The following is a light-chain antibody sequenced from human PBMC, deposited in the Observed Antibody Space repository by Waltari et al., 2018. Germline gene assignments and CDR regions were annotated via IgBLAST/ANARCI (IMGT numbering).Light chain of an antibody. Sequence: DIVMTQSPDSLAVSLCERATTNCTSSQSILYTSKNMNYLSWYQQKPGQPPKLLIYWASTRESGVPDRFSGSGSGTDFTLTISSLQAEDVAVYYCQQFFATPYTFGQGTRLEIK. CDR2: WAS. J-gene: IGKJ2*01. CDR1: QSILYTSKNMNY. V-gene: IGKV4-1*01. CDR3: QQFFATPYT.